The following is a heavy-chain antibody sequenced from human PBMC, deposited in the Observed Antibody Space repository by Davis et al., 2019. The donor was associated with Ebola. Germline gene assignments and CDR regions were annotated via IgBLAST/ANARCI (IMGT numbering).Heavy chain of an antibody. CDR1: GYSISSGYY. CDR2: IYHSGST. J-gene: IGHJ5*02. Sequence: PSETLSLTCTVSGYSISSGYYWGWIRQPPGKGLEWIGSIYHSGSTYYNPSLKSRVTISVDTSKNQFSLKLSSVTAADTAVYYCARDGSALYYDFWSGYYSGWFDPWGQGTLVTVSS. D-gene: IGHD3-3*01. V-gene: IGHV4-38-2*02. CDR3: ARDGSALYYDFWSGYYSGWFDP.